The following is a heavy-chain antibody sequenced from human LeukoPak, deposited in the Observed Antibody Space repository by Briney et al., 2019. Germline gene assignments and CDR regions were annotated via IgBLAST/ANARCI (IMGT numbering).Heavy chain of an antibody. D-gene: IGHD1-26*01. CDR2: ISASGGST. V-gene: IGHV1-46*01. J-gene: IGHJ5*02. CDR3: ARDNSVGDNAWWFDP. Sequence: ASVKVSCKASGYTFTSYAMNWVRQAPGQGLEWMGWISASGGSTTYAQKFQGRVTLTRDMSTSTDYMELSSLRSEDTAIYYCARDNSVGDNAWWFDPWGQGTLVTVSS. CDR1: GYTFTSYA.